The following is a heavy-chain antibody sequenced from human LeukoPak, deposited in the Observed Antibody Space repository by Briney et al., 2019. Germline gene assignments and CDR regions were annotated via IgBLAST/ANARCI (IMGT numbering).Heavy chain of an antibody. J-gene: IGHJ5*02. D-gene: IGHD1-1*01. CDR3: AKDQKINPWAGTTPYNWFDP. CDR2: ISDTGGST. CDR1: GFTFTSYA. Sequence: PGGSLRLSCSSSGFTFTSYAMNWVRQAPGKGLQRVSSISDTGGSTYYADSVKGRFTISRDNSKNTLYLQMNSLRAEDTALYYCAKDQKINPWAGTTPYNWFDPSGQGTLVTVSS. V-gene: IGHV3-23*01.